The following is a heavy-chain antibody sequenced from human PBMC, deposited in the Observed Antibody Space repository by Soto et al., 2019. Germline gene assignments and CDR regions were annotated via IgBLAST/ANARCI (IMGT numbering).Heavy chain of an antibody. J-gene: IGHJ6*02. CDR3: ARIKLVDFFFINADVYDMDV. V-gene: IGHV3-48*02. CDR1: GFTVRNYA. D-gene: IGHD2-15*01. Sequence: PGGSLRLSCAAPGFTVRNYAVNWVRKAPGKGLEWVSYISSDSRYIYYGDSVKGRFTISRDNARNSVYLQMNSLRDEDTAVYYCARIKLVDFFFINADVYDMDVWGQGT. CDR2: ISSDSRYI.